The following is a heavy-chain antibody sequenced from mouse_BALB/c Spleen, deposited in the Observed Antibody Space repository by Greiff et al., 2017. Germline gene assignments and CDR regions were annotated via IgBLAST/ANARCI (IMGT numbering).Heavy chain of an antibody. J-gene: IGHJ4*01. CDR1: GFAFSSYD. CDR3: ARQDGNDAMDY. Sequence: DVKLVESGGGLVKPGGSLKLSCAASGFAFSSYDMSWVRQTPEKRLEWVAYISSGGGSTYYPDTVKGRFTISRDNAKNTLYLQMSSLKSEDTAMYYCARQDGNDAMDYWGQGTSVTVSS. D-gene: IGHD2-2*01. V-gene: IGHV5-12-1*01. CDR2: ISSGGGST.